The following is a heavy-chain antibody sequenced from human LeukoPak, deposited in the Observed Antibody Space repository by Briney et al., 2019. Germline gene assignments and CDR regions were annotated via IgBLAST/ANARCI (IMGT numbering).Heavy chain of an antibody. J-gene: IGHJ4*02. D-gene: IGHD3-10*01. Sequence: GESLRLSCAASGFTFSSYWMNWVRQAPGKGLEWVANIKQDGSDKYYVDSVRGRFTISRDNTKNSLYLQMNSLRAEDTAVYYCARDFYASGSLDYWGQGTLVTVSS. CDR3: ARDFYASGSLDY. V-gene: IGHV3-7*01. CDR2: IKQDGSDK. CDR1: GFTFSSYW.